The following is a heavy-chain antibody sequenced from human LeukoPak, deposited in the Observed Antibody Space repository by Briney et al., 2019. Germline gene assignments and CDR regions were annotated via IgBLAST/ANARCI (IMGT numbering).Heavy chain of an antibody. J-gene: IGHJ4*02. V-gene: IGHV3-23*01. CDR2: ISGSGTGT. D-gene: IGHD1-7*01. CDR1: GFTFSSSA. Sequence: GGSLRLSCAASGFTFSSSAMSWVRQAPGKGLYLVSAISGSGTGTCYADSVKGRFTISRDNSKNTLYLQMNSLRAEDTAVYYCAKEGGTGTRFDYWGQGTLVTVSS. CDR3: AKEGGTGTRFDY.